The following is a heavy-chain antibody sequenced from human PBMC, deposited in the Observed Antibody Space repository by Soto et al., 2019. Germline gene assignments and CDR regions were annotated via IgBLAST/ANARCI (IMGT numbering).Heavy chain of an antibody. CDR3: ARSSGGVFGIIIEGTNWFNPFDS. CDR1: GDTFTSYY. Sequence: GASVKVSCKAPGDTFTSYYMHWVRQAPGHGLEWMGVINPNGGSTRFARKFQGRVTMTSDTSTSTVYMELRGLTSEDTAVYYCARSSGGVFGIIIEGTNWFNPFDSWGQGALVTVSS. J-gene: IGHJ4*02. V-gene: IGHV1-46*01. D-gene: IGHD3-16*01. CDR2: INPNGGST.